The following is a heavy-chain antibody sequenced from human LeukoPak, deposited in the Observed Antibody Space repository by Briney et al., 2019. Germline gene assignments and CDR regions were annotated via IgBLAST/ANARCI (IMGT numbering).Heavy chain of an antibody. CDR2: ISYDGSNK. J-gene: IGHJ4*02. CDR1: GFTFSTYA. D-gene: IGHD3-22*01. V-gene: IGHV3-30-3*01. Sequence: GRSLRLSCAASGFTFSTYAMHWVRQAPGKGLEWVALISYDGSNKYYADSVKGRFTVSRDNSKDTLYLQLNSLRAEDTAVYYSARAHYSASSADYSPFDYCAQGTLVTVSS. CDR3: ARAHYSASSADYSPFDY.